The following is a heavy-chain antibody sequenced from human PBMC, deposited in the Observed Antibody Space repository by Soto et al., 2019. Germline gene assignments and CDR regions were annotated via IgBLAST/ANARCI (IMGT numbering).Heavy chain of an antibody. V-gene: IGHV1-24*01. D-gene: IGHD1-26*01. CDR3: ATKTLLSCFHH. CDR2: FDNEDGET. J-gene: IGHJ1*01. CDR1: GYTLTELS. Sequence: QVQLVQSGAEVKKPGASVKVSCKVSGYTLTELSIHWLRQAPGKGLEWMGGFDNEDGETSHAQKFRSRGTMTDDRSTDTAYMELGSLTAEDTAVYDCATKTLLSCFHHWGQGPLVTVSS.